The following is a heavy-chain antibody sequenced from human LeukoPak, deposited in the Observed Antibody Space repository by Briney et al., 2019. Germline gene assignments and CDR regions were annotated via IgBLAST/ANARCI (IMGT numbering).Heavy chain of an antibody. V-gene: IGHV3-21*01. CDR3: ARDRDRYSYGPLRRDAFDI. J-gene: IGHJ3*02. D-gene: IGHD5-18*01. Sequence: CAAWGLTFSSYSMKWLRQAPGKGLEWLSSISSSSSYIYYADSMKGRFTISRDNAKNSLYLQMNSLRAEDTAVYYCARDRDRYSYGPLRRDAFDIWGQGTMVTVSS. CDR2: ISSSSSYI. CDR1: GLTFSSYS.